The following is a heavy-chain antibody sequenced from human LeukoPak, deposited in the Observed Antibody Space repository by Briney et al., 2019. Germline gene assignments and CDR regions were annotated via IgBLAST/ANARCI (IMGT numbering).Heavy chain of an antibody. Sequence: ASVKVSCKASGYTFTGYYMHWVRQAPGQGLEWMGWINPNSGGTNYAQKFQGRVTMTRDTSISTAYMELSRLRSDDTAVYYCARADYDSSGGFDYWGQGTLVTVSS. CDR2: INPNSGGT. CDR3: ARADYDSSGGFDY. CDR1: GYTFTGYY. D-gene: IGHD3-22*01. J-gene: IGHJ4*02. V-gene: IGHV1-2*02.